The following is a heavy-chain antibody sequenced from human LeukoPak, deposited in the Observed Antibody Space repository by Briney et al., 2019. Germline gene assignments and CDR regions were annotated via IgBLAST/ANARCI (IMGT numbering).Heavy chain of an antibody. V-gene: IGHV3-23*01. CDR2: IGVSGGST. CDR1: GFTFSGYA. J-gene: IGHJ4*02. D-gene: IGHD3-22*01. CDR3: AKGYYDSTGYPLRPSFDY. Sequence: GGSLRLSCAASGFTFSGYAMTWVRQAPGKGLEWVSTIGVSGGSTFYADSVKGRFTNSRDNSKNTLYLQMNSLRVEDTAVYYCAKGYYDSTGYPLRPSFDYWGQGTLVTVSS.